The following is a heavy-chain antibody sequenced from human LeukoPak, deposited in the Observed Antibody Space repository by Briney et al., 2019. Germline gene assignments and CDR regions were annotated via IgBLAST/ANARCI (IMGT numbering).Heavy chain of an antibody. Sequence: SVKVSCKASGGTFSSYASSWVRQAPGQGLEWMGGIIPIFGTANYAQKFQGRVTITADESTSTAYMELSSLRSEDTAVYYCAFGGGDYYYYYYGMDVWGQGTTVTVSS. CDR3: AFGGGDYYYYYYGMDV. J-gene: IGHJ6*02. D-gene: IGHD2-21*02. CDR2: IIPIFGTA. CDR1: GGTFSSYA. V-gene: IGHV1-69*01.